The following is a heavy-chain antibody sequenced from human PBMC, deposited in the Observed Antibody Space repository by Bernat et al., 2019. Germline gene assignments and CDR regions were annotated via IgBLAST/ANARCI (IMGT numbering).Heavy chain of an antibody. D-gene: IGHD6-19*01. CDR2: ISYDGSNK. CDR1: GFTFSSYG. J-gene: IGHJ6*02. V-gene: IGHV3-30*18. Sequence: QVQLVESGGGVVQPGRSLRLSCAASGFTFSSYGMHWVRQAPGKGLEWVAVISYDGSNKYYADSVKGRFTSSRDNSKNTLYLQMNSLRAEDTAVYYCAKDPSQVAAAGDYYYYYGMDVWGQGTTVTVSS. CDR3: AKDPSQVAAAGDYYYYYGMDV.